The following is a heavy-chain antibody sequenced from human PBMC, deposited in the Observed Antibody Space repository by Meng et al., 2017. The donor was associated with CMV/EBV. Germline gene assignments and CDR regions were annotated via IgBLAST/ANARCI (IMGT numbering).Heavy chain of an antibody. CDR1: FTFSSYG. Sequence: FTFSSYGMLWVRQAPGKGLEWLSSITSTSAFIYYADSVKGRFTISRDNAKNSLYLQMNSLRAEDTAVYYCARDYVRTAMVTRYYFDYWGQGTLVTVSS. J-gene: IGHJ4*02. CDR2: ITSTSAFI. CDR3: ARDYVRTAMVTRYYFDY. V-gene: IGHV3-21*01. D-gene: IGHD4-23*01.